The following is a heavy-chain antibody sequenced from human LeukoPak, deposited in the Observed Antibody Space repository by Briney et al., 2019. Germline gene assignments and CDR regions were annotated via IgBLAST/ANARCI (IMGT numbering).Heavy chain of an antibody. CDR2: INTNTGNP. CDR1: GYTLSTYA. CDR3: ARDPGAAAALSGTFDF. Sequence: ASVKVSCKASGYTLSTYAMNWVRQAPGQGLEWMGWINTNTGNPSYAQGFTGRFVFSLDASVSTAYLQINNLKAEDTAIYYCARDPGAAAALSGTFDFWGQGTLVTVSS. V-gene: IGHV7-4-1*02. D-gene: IGHD6-13*01. J-gene: IGHJ4*02.